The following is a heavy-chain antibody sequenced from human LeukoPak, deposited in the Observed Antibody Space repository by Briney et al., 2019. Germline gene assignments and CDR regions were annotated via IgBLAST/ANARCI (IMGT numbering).Heavy chain of an antibody. CDR3: ARGALRQWLVQRNDY. V-gene: IGHV1-3*01. D-gene: IGHD6-19*01. J-gene: IGHJ4*02. CDR2: MNAGNGNT. CDR1: GYTFTSYT. Sequence: ASVKVSCKASGYTFTSYTMQWVRQAPGQRLEWMGWMNAGNGNTKYSQKFQGRVTITRDTSASTAHMELSSLRSEDTAVYYCARGALRQWLVQRNDYWGQGTLVTVSS.